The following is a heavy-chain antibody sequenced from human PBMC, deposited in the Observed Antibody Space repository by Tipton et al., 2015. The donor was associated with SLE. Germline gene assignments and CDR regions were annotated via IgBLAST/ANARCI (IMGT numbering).Heavy chain of an antibody. J-gene: IGHJ4*02. CDR1: GGSISSYY. Sequence: TLSLTCTVSGGSISSYYWSWIRQPPGKGLEWIGYIYYSGSTNYNPSLKSRVTISVDTSKNQFSLKLNSVTAADTAVYYCAISPLMEGVFDYWGQGTLVTVSS. CDR2: IYYSGST. CDR3: AISPLMEGVFDY. D-gene: IGHD1-1*01. V-gene: IGHV4-59*08.